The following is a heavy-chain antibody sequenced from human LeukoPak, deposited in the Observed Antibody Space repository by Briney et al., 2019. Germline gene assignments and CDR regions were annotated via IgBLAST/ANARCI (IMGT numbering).Heavy chain of an antibody. Sequence: GGSQRLSCAASGFTVSSNYMSWVRQAPGKGLEWVAISYSGNTTYCADSVRGRFTISRDKSKNRLHLQMNSLRAEDTAVHYCATYSSGRRGYYFDSWGQGTLVTVSS. D-gene: IGHD6-19*01. CDR3: ATYSSGRRGYYFDS. CDR2: SYSGNTT. J-gene: IGHJ4*02. V-gene: IGHV3-66*01. CDR1: GFTVSSNY.